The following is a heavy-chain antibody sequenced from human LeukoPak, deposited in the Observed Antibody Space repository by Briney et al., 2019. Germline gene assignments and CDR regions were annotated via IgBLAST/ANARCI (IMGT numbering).Heavy chain of an antibody. V-gene: IGHV3-48*02. J-gene: IGHJ3*02. Sequence: PGGSLRLSCAASGFTFSTYSMNWVRQAPGKGLEWISYISRSSRTKYYADSVKGRFTISRDNAKNSLDLQINSLRDEDTAVYYCARDLGVEGGEIHDAFDIWGHGTMVSVSS. CDR1: GFTFSTYS. CDR3: ARDLGVEGGEIHDAFDI. D-gene: IGHD2-21*01. CDR2: ISRSSRTK.